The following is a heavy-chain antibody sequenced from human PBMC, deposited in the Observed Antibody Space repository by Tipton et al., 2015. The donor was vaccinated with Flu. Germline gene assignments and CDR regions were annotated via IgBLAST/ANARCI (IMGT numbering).Heavy chain of an antibody. CDR2: IIPIFGTA. V-gene: IGHV1-69*06. Sequence: QSGAEVKKPGSSVKVSCKASGGTFSSYAISWVRQAPGQGLEWMGGIIPIFGTANYAQKFQGRVTITADKSTSTAYMELSSLRSEDTAVYYCASSRVVARRDYFDYWGQGTLVTVSS. CDR1: GGTFSSYA. J-gene: IGHJ4*02. CDR3: ASSRVVARRDYFDY. D-gene: IGHD2-15*01.